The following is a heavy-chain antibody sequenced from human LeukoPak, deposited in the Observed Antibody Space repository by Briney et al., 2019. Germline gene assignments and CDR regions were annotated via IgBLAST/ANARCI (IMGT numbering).Heavy chain of an antibody. V-gene: IGHV3-23*01. CDR2: ISGGAGSR. J-gene: IGHJ4*02. Sequence: PSETLSLTCTVSGDSISSYYWSWIRQPPGKGLEWVSSISGGAGSRSYADSVEGRFTISRDNSKNTVYLQMNSLRDEDTAVYYCAKDRESYRLFDYWGQGTLVTVSS. CDR3: AKDRESYRLFDY. D-gene: IGHD3-16*02. CDR1: GDSISSYY.